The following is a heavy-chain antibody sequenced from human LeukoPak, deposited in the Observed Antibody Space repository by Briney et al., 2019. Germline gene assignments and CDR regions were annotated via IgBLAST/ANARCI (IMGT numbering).Heavy chain of an antibody. CDR1: RFTFSSYW. D-gene: IGHD5/OR15-5a*01. J-gene: IGHJ4*02. V-gene: IGHV3-7*04. Sequence: TGGSLRLSCAASRFTFSSYWMTWVRQAPGKGLEWVANIKQDGSEKYYVDSVKGRFTISRDKAKNSLDLQMNSLRAEDTAVYYCARGRLGLDYWGQGILVTVSS. CDR2: IKQDGSEK. CDR3: ARGRLGLDY.